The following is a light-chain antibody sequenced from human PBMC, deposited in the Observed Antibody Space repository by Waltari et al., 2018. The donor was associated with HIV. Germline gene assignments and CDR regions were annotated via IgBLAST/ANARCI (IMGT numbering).Light chain of an antibody. J-gene: IGLJ3*02. CDR1: DTDFSLYKF. CDR3: ASFTGDNTVM. V-gene: IGLV2-14*03. Sequence: AVTQPASVSGLPGQSTTISCTGDDTDFSLYKFVSWYQQHSGKPPRLILYDVDGRASGVSDRFAGSMSGNTASLTISGLRAEDEGHYYCASFTGDNTVMFGGGTEVTVL. CDR2: DVD.